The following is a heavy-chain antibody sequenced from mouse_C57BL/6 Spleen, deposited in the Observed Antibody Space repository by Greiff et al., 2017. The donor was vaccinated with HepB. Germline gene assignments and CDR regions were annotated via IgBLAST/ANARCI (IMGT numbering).Heavy chain of an antibody. J-gene: IGHJ1*03. V-gene: IGHV1-50*01. D-gene: IGHD2-3*01. CDR3: ARGEWLLLYFDV. Sequence: QVQLQQPGAELVKPGASVKLSCKASGYTFTSYWMQWVKQRPGQGLEWIGEIDPSDSYTNYNQKFKGKATLTVDTSSSTAYMQLSSLTSEDSAVYYCARGEWLLLYFDVWAQGPRSPSPQ. CDR1: GYTFTSYW. CDR2: IDPSDSYT.